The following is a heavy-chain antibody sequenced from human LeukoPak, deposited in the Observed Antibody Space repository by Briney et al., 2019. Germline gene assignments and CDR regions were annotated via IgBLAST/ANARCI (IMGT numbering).Heavy chain of an antibody. CDR3: AREAVVNWFDP. CDR1: GFTVSSSY. J-gene: IGHJ5*02. V-gene: IGHV3-53*01. CDR2: IYSSGTT. Sequence: GGSLRLSCAASGFTVSSSYMSWVRQAPGKGLEWVSVIYSSGTTYYADSVKGRFTISRDNLKNTLYLQMNSLRVEDTAVYYCAREAVVNWFDPWGQGTLVTVSS.